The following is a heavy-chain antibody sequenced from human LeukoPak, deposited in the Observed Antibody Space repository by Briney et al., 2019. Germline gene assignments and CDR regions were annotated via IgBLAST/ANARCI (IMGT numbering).Heavy chain of an antibody. J-gene: IGHJ2*01. CDR2: ISSSGSTI. V-gene: IGHV3-48*03. Sequence: GGSLRLSCAASGFTFSSYEMNWVRQAPGKGLEWVSYISSSGSTIYYADSVKGRFTISRENAKNSLYLQVNSLRAGDTAVYYCARAGYSSTWYSRYFDLWGRGTLVTVSS. CDR1: GFTFSSYE. D-gene: IGHD6-13*01. CDR3: ARAGYSSTWYSRYFDL.